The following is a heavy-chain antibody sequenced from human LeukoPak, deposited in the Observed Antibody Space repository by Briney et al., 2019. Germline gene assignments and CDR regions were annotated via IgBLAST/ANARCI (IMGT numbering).Heavy chain of an antibody. D-gene: IGHD1-26*01. CDR2: ISGSGGDT. J-gene: IGHJ4*02. Sequence: QSGGSLRLSRAASGFTFSSNAMSWVRQAPGKGLEWVSAISGSGGDTYYADSVKGRFTISRDNSKNTLYLQMNSLRAEDTAVYYCAKDPDLGALPPCCGQGTLVTVSS. V-gene: IGHV3-23*01. CDR1: GFTFSSNA. CDR3: AKDPDLGALPPC.